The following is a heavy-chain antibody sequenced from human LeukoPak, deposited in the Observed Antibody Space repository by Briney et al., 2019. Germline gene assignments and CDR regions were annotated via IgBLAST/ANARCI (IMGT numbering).Heavy chain of an antibody. CDR2: INPNSGGT. CDR3: ARTRIPRAIWFDP. V-gene: IGHV1-2*02. J-gene: IGHJ5*02. Sequence: GASVKVSCKASGYTFTGYYMHWVRQAPGQGLEWMGWINPNSGGTNYAQKFQGRVTMTRDTSISTAYMELSRLRSDDTAVYYCARTRIPRAIWFDPWGQGTLVTVSS. CDR1: GYTFTGYY.